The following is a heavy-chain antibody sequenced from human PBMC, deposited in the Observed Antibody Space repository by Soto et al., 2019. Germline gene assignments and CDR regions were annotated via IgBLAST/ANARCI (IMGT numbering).Heavy chain of an antibody. J-gene: IGHJ5*02. CDR3: AREPSYCTNGVCYLGGFDP. V-gene: IGHV1-3*01. Sequence: GASVKVSCKASGYTFTSYAMHWVRQAPGQRLEWMGWINAGNGNTKYSQKFQGRVTITRDTSASTAYMELSSLRSEDTAVYYCAREPSYCTNGVCYLGGFDPWGQGTLVTVSS. CDR1: GYTFTSYA. D-gene: IGHD2-8*01. CDR2: INAGNGNT.